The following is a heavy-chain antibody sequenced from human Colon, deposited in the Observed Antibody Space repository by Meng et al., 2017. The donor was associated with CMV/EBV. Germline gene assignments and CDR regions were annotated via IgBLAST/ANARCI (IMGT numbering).Heavy chain of an antibody. CDR3: ARDSFGDNDYDFDQ. Sequence: GESLKISCTGSGFTFSGYWMHWVRQSPEKGLVWVARISHEGSRTMYADSVKGRFTVSRDNARNALYLQMSSLRDDDTAVYYCARDSFGDNDYDFDQWGQGIMVTVSS. D-gene: IGHD4/OR15-4a*01. J-gene: IGHJ4*02. V-gene: IGHV3-74*03. CDR2: ISHEGSRT. CDR1: GFTFSGYW.